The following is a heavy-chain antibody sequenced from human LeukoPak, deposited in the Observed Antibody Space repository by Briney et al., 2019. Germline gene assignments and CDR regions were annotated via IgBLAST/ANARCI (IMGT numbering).Heavy chain of an antibody. CDR3: VKEVVATIPPL. J-gene: IGHJ4*02. V-gene: IGHV3-23*01. Sequence: PGGSLRLSCAASGFIFTDYWMHWVRQAPGKGLEWVSAISGSGDSTYYADSVKGRFSISRDNSKNTLFLQMNSLRVEDTAVYYCVKEVVATIPPLWGQGILVTVSS. CDR1: GFIFTDYW. CDR2: ISGSGDST. D-gene: IGHD5-12*01.